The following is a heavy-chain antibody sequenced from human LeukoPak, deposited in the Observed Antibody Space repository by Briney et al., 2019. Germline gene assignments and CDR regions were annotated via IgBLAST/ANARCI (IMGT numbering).Heavy chain of an antibody. CDR1: GGSISSYY. V-gene: IGHV4-59*01. CDR3: ASGGYYCGGDCYSG. J-gene: IGHJ4*02. Sequence: SETLSLTCTVSGGSISSYYWSWIRQPPGKGLEWIGYIYYSGSTNYNPPLKSRVTISVDTSKNQFSLKLSSVTAADTAVYYCASGGYYCGGDCYSGWGQGTLVTVSS. D-gene: IGHD2-21*02. CDR2: IYYSGST.